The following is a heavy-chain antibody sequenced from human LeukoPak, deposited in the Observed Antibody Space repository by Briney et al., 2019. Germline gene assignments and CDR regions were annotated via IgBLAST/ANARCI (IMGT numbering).Heavy chain of an antibody. CDR3: ARGGSGWPDY. CDR1: GFTFSSYS. V-gene: IGHV3-21*01. Sequence: GGSLRLSCAASGFTFSSYSMNWVRQAPGKGLEWVSSISSSSSYIYYADSVKGRFTISRDNAKNSLYLRMNSLRAEDTAVYYCARGGSGWPDYWGQGTLVTVSS. CDR2: ISSSSSYI. D-gene: IGHD6-19*01. J-gene: IGHJ4*02.